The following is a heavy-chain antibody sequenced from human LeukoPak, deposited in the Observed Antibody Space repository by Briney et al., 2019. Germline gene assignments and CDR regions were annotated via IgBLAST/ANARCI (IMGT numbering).Heavy chain of an antibody. CDR3: ASSPPGGYSYVPFDP. D-gene: IGHD5-18*01. V-gene: IGHV3-7*03. CDR1: GFSFVNNA. Sequence: GGSLRLSCAASGFSFVNNAMSWVRQAPGEGLEWVANIKQDGSEKYYVDSVKGRFTISRDNSKNTLYLQMNSLRAEDTAVYYCASSPPGGYSYVPFDPWGQGTLVTVSS. CDR2: IKQDGSEK. J-gene: IGHJ5*02.